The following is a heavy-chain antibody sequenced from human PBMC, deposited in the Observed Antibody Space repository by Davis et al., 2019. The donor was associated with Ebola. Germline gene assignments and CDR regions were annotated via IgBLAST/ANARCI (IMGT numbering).Heavy chain of an antibody. D-gene: IGHD4-17*01. Sequence: GESLKISCAASGFTFNQYAMTWVRQAPGKGLEWVSTISKDGRDTSYADSVKGRLSVSRDNSKNTVYLQMHSLRVEDTAIYYCAKDSYAVTIMVGAFDIWGQGTVVTVSS. CDR2: ISKDGRDT. CDR1: GFTFNQYA. CDR3: AKDSYAVTIMVGAFDI. J-gene: IGHJ3*02. V-gene: IGHV3-23*01.